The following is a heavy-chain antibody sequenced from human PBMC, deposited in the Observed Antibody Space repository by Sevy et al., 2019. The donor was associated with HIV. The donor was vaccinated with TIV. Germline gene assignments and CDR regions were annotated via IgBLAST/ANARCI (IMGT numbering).Heavy chain of an antibody. CDR3: AKEGMDQLLLLPNWFDP. V-gene: IGHV3-23*01. CDR1: GFTFSSYA. CDR2: ISGSGGST. Sequence: GGSLRLSCAASGFTFSSYAMSWVRQAPGKGLEWVSAISGSGGSTYYADSVKGRFTISRDNSKNTLYLQMNSLRAEDTAVYYCAKEGMDQLLLLPNWFDPWGQGTLVTVSS. D-gene: IGHD2-2*01. J-gene: IGHJ5*02.